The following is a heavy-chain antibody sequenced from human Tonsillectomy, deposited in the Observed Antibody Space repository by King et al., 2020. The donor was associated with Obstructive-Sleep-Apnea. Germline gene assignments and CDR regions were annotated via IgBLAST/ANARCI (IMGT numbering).Heavy chain of an antibody. V-gene: IGHV3-23*04. CDR1: GFTFTNYA. J-gene: IGHJ4*02. CDR3: AKGVTRPLLVYFDH. D-gene: IGHD5-18*01. Sequence: QLVQSGGGLVQPGGSLRLSCAASGFTFTNYAMTWVRQAPGKGLEWVSSISTSGTKTYYADSVQGRLTISRDNSKNTLHLQMHSLRAEDTALYFCAKGVTRPLLVYFDHWAREPWSPSPQ. CDR2: ISTSGTKT.